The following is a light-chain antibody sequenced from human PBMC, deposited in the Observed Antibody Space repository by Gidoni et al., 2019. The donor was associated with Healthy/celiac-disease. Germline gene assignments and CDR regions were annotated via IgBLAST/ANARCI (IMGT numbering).Light chain of an antibody. CDR1: QSVSSSY. V-gene: IGKV3-20*01. CDR3: QQYGSSGST. Sequence: GTLSLSPGDRATLYCRASQSVSSSYLAWYQQKPGQAPRLLIYGASSRATGIPDRFSGSGSGTDFTLTISRLEPEDFAVYYCQQYGSSGSTFGQGTRLEIK. CDR2: GAS. J-gene: IGKJ5*01.